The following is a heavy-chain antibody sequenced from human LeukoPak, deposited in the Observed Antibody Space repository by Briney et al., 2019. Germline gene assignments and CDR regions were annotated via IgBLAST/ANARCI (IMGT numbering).Heavy chain of an antibody. Sequence: GGSLRLSCAASGFTVSSNGMSWVRQAPGKGLEWVSSISGGSTYYADSRKGRFTISRDNSKNTLHLQMNSLRAEDTAVYYCANAIRSPEYYYDSSGYYLDYWGQGTLVTVSS. CDR2: ISGGST. CDR3: ANAIRSPEYYYDSSGYYLDY. V-gene: IGHV3-38-3*01. J-gene: IGHJ4*02. CDR1: GFTVSSNG. D-gene: IGHD3-22*01.